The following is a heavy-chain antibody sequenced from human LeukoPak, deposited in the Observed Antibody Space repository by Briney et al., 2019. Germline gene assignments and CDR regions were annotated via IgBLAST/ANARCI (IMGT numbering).Heavy chain of an antibody. J-gene: IGHJ4*02. Sequence: SQTLSLTCAISGDSVSSNGDAWNWIRHSPSRGLEWLGRTYYRSKWYNGYALSVKSRITIRPDTSKNQFSLQLNSVTPEDTAVYYCARNFDGYLEYWGQGTLVTVSS. CDR3: ARNFDGYLEY. V-gene: IGHV6-1*01. CDR2: TYYRSKWYN. CDR1: GDSVSSNGDA. D-gene: IGHD5-24*01.